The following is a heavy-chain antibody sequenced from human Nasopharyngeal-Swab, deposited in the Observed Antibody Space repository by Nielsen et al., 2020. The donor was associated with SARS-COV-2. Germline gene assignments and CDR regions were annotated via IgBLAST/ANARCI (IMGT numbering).Heavy chain of an antibody. J-gene: IGHJ4*02. V-gene: IGHV1-3*01. Sequence: ASVKVSCKASGYSFITSGMNWVRQAPGQSLEWMGWINAGNGNTKYSQKFQGRVTITRDTSASTAYMELSSLRSEDTAVYYCARDLPKGGTSLKGPGGYWGQGTLVTVSS. D-gene: IGHD1-14*01. CDR1: GYSFITSG. CDR3: ARDLPKGGTSLKGPGGY. CDR2: INAGNGNT.